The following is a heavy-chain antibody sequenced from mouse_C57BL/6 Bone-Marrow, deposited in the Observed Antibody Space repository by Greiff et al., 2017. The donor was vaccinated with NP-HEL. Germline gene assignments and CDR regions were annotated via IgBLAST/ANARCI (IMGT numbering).Heavy chain of an antibody. V-gene: IGHV1-69*01. J-gene: IGHJ2*01. CDR3: ARGFGTTVVAPYFDY. CDR2: IDPSDSYT. D-gene: IGHD1-1*01. CDR1: GYTFTSYW. Sequence: VQLQQSGAELVMPGASVKLSCKASGYTFTSYWMHWVKQRPGQGLEWIGEIDPSDSYTNYNQKFKGKSTLTVDKSSSTAYMQLSSLTSEDSAVYYCARGFGTTVVAPYFDYWGQGTTLTVSS.